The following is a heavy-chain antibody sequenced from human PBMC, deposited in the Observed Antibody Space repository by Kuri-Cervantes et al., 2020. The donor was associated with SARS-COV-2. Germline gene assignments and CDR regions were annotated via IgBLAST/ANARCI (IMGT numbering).Heavy chain of an antibody. CDR1: GFTFSSHA. J-gene: IGHJ4*02. CDR3: VRDGDHWNFDY. V-gene: IGHV3-23*01. D-gene: IGHD1-1*01. CDR2: ISYSGSTT. Sequence: GESLKISCAASGFTFSSHAMSWVRQAPGKGLEWVSGISYSGSTTYYADSVKGRFTISRDNAKNMLFLQMNSLRAEDTAVYYCVRDGDHWNFDYWGQGTLVTVSS.